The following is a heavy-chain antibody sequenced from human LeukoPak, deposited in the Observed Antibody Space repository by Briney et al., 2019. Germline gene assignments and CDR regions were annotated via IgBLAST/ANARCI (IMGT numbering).Heavy chain of an antibody. CDR1: GFTFSSYW. Sequence: GGSLRLSCAASGFTFSSYWMHWVRQAPGKGLVWVSRINSDGSSTSYADSVKGRFTISRDNAKNTLYLQMNSLRAEDTAVYYCARRGDYYYCYGMDVWGQGTTVTVSS. D-gene: IGHD3-10*01. CDR3: ARRGDYYYCYGMDV. CDR2: INSDGSST. V-gene: IGHV3-74*01. J-gene: IGHJ6*02.